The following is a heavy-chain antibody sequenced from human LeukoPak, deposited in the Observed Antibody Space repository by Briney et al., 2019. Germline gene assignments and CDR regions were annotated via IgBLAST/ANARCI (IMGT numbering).Heavy chain of an antibody. D-gene: IGHD6-13*01. J-gene: IGHJ6*02. CDR1: GFTFSSYS. CDR3: AKDGNVAAAGTGDYYYYGMDV. CDR2: ISSSSSYI. V-gene: IGHV3-21*04. Sequence: GGSLRLSCAASGFTFSSYSMNWVRQAPGKGLEWVSSISSSSSYIYYADSVKGRFTISRDNAKNSLYLQMNSLRAEDTAVYYCAKDGNVAAAGTGDYYYYGMDVWGQGTTVTVSS.